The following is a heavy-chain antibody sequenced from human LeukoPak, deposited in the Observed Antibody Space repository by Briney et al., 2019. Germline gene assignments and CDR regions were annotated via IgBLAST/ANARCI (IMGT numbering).Heavy chain of an antibody. D-gene: IGHD6-19*01. V-gene: IGHV1-8*03. J-gene: IGHJ4*02. Sequence: ASVKVSCKASGYTFTTYDINWVRQASGQGLEWMGWMNLKSGYTGYAQKFQGRVTITGDTSISTAYMELSSLRSEDTAVYYCARVAGSIDYRGQGTLVTVSS. CDR2: MNLKSGYT. CDR1: GYTFTTYD. CDR3: ARVAGSIDY.